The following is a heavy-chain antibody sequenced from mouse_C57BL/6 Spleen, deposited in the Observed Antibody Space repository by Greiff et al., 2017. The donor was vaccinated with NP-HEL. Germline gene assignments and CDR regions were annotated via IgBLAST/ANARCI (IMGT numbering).Heavy chain of an antibody. D-gene: IGHD1-1*01. Sequence: EVMLVESVGGLVKPGGSLKLSCAASGFTFSSYAMSLVRQTPEKWLACVATIIDGGSFTYYPDNVKGRFTISRDNAKNNLYLQMSHLKTEETAMNYCARDDYGSGFAYWGKGTLVTVSA. V-gene: IGHV5-4*01. J-gene: IGHJ3*01. CDR3: ARDDYGSGFAY. CDR1: GFTFSSYA. CDR2: IIDGGSFT.